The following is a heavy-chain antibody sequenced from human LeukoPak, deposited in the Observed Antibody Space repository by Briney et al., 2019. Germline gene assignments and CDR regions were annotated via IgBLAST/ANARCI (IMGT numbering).Heavy chain of an antibody. CDR2: ISTYNGDT. V-gene: IGHV1-18*01. J-gene: IGHJ3*02. CDR3: ARGGRWELPRPYAFDI. Sequence: ASVKVSCKASGYIFTSYGITWVRQAPGQGLEWMGWISTYNGDTNYAQNLQGRVTMTTDTSTSTAYMELRNLRSDDTAVYYCARGGRWELPRPYAFDIWGQGTMVTVSS. D-gene: IGHD1-26*01. CDR1: GYIFTSYG.